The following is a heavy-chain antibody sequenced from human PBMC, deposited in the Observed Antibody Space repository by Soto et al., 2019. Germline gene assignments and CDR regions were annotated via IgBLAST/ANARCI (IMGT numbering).Heavy chain of an antibody. D-gene: IGHD3-3*01. Sequence: HPGGSLRLSCAASGFTFSSYGMHWVRQAPGKGLEWVAVIWYDGSNKYYADSVKGRFTISRDNSKNTLYLQMNSLRAEDTAVYYCARRDYDFGSGYSSRREGMDVWGQGTTVTVSS. CDR3: ARRDYDFGSGYSSRREGMDV. CDR1: GFTFSSYG. J-gene: IGHJ6*02. V-gene: IGHV3-33*01. CDR2: IWYDGSNK.